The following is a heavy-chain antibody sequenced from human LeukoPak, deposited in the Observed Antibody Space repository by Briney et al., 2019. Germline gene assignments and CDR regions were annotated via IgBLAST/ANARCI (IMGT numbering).Heavy chain of an antibody. Sequence: SETLSLTCTVSGASISSSLYHWAWIRQPPGKGLEFIGNIYYTGGAYYNPSLKSRVTISIDTSKDRFSLKMTSVTAADTAVYYCARHSYPLGLDYWGQGTLVTVSS. CDR2: IYYTGGA. J-gene: IGHJ4*02. V-gene: IGHV4-39*01. D-gene: IGHD2-21*01. CDR1: GASISSSLYH. CDR3: ARHSYPLGLDY.